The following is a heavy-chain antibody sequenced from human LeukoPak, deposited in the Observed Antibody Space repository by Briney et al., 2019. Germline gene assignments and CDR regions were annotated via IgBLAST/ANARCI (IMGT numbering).Heavy chain of an antibody. V-gene: IGHV4-30-2*01. D-gene: IGHD3-16*02. CDR3: ARVGVTLGGVITNWFDP. CDR1: GGSISSGGYS. J-gene: IGHJ5*02. CDR2: IYHSGST. Sequence: SETLSLTCAVSGGSISSGGYSWSWIRQPPGKGLEWIGYIYHSGSTYYNPSLKSRVTISVDRSKNQFSLKLSSVTAADTAVYYCARVGVTLGGVITNWFDPWGQGTLVTVSS.